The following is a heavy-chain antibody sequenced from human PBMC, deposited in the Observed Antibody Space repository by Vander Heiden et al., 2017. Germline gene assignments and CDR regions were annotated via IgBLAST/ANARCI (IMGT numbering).Heavy chain of an antibody. Sequence: QVQLQESRPGLAKPSETLSLTCTVSGGPITSYYWSWIRQTPGRGLEWIGNIHDSGSTNYNPSLKSRVTISVDTPKNQFSLKLSSVTAADTAVYYCAGYSSGWSNYFDYWGQGTLVTVSS. CDR2: IHDSGST. CDR1: GGPITSYY. V-gene: IGHV4-59*01. D-gene: IGHD6-19*01. J-gene: IGHJ4*01. CDR3: AGYSSGWSNYFDY.